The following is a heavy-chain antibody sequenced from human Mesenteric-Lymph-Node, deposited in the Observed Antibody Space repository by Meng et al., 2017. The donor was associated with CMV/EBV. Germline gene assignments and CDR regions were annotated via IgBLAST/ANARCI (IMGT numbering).Heavy chain of an antibody. CDR1: GFTFRNYA. Sequence: GESLKISCVASGFTFRNYALSWVRQAPGKGLEWVSYISSSGSTVYYADSVKGRFTISRDNAKNSLYLQMNSLRAEDTAVYYCARDSIYYDSSGSLPYDGWGQGTLVTVSS. V-gene: IGHV3-48*03. CDR3: ARDSIYYDSSGSLPYDG. J-gene: IGHJ4*02. D-gene: IGHD3-22*01. CDR2: ISSSGSTV.